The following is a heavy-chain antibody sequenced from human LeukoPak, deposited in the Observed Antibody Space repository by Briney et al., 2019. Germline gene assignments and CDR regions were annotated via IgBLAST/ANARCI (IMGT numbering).Heavy chain of an antibody. J-gene: IGHJ6*04. Sequence: ASETLSLTCAVYGGSFSGYYWSWIRQPPGKGLEWIGEINHSGSTNYNPSLKSRVTISVDTSKNQFSLKLSSVTAADTAVYYCARDRAPYCSSTSCYDYYYYGMDVWGKGTTVTVSS. CDR3: ARDRAPYCSSTSCYDYYYYGMDV. D-gene: IGHD2-2*01. V-gene: IGHV4-34*01. CDR1: GGSFSGYY. CDR2: INHSGST.